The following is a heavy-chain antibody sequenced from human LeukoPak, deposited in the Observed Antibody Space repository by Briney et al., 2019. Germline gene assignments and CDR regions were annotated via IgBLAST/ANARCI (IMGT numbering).Heavy chain of an antibody. CDR1: GGTFSSYA. CDR2: IIPILGIA. V-gene: IGHV1-69*04. CDR3: ARDRSPAAAGGYYYYGMDV. D-gene: IGHD6-13*01. J-gene: IGHJ6*02. Sequence: VASVKVSCKASGGTFSSYAISWVRQAPGQGLEWMGRIIPILGIANYAQKFQGRVTITADKSTSTAYMELSSLRSEDTAVYYCARDRSPAAAGGYYYYGMDVWGQGTTVTVSS.